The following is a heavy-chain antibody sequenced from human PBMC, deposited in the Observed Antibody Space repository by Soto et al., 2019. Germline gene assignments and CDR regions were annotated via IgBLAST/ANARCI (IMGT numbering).Heavy chain of an antibody. CDR1: GFTFSSYE. CDR2: ISSSGSTI. CDR3: AVHRYCSSSSCYTFGYYYGMDV. Sequence: EVQLVESGGGLVQPGGSLRLSCAASGFTFSSYEMNWVRQAPGKGLEWVSYISSSGSTIYYADSVKGRFTISRDNAKNSVYLKMNSLRAEDTAVDYCAVHRYCSSSSCYTFGYYYGMDVWGQGTTVTVSS. D-gene: IGHD2-2*02. J-gene: IGHJ6*02. V-gene: IGHV3-48*03.